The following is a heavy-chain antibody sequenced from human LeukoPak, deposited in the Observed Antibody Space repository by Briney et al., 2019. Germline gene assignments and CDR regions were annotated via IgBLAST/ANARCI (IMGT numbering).Heavy chain of an antibody. Sequence: SETLSLTCTVSGGSLSSYYWSWLRQPPGKGLEWIGYIYYSGSTNYNPSLKSRVTISVDTSKNQFSLKLSSVTAADTAVYYCARKRGPRVYWYFDLWGRGTLVTVSS. J-gene: IGHJ2*01. CDR2: IYYSGST. V-gene: IGHV4-59*08. D-gene: IGHD5-24*01. CDR3: ARKRGPRVYWYFDL. CDR1: GGSLSSYY.